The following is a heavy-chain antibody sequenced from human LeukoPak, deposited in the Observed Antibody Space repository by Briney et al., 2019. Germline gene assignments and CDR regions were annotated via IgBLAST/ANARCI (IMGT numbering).Heavy chain of an antibody. CDR3: ARHAPLVGADLRTEIDY. V-gene: IGHV5-51*01. CDR2: IYPGDSDT. CDR1: ESSFSAYW. J-gene: IGHJ4*02. D-gene: IGHD1-26*01. Sequence: GESLKISCRGSESSFSAYWLGWVRQMPGKGLEWMGIIYPGDSDTRYSPSFQGQVTISADKSISTAYLQWSSLKASDTAMYYCARHAPLVGADLRTEIDYWGQGTLVTVSS.